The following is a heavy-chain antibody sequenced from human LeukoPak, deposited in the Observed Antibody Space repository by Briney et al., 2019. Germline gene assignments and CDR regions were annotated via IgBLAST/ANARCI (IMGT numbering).Heavy chain of an antibody. CDR1: GGSISSGSYY. CDR3: ARDLDGDYDSYSFDY. CDR2: FHTSGST. Sequence: PSETLSLTCTVSGGSISSGSYYWSWMRQPAGKGLEWIGRFHTSGSTYYNPSLRSRVTISVDTSQNQFSLKLGSVTAADTAVYYCARDLDGDYDSYSFDYWGQGILVTVSS. J-gene: IGHJ4*02. D-gene: IGHD2-21*02. V-gene: IGHV4-61*02.